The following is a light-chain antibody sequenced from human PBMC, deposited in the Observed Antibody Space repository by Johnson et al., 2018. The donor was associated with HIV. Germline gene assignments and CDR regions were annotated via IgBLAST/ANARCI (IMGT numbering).Light chain of an antibody. Sequence: QSVLTQPPSVSAAPGQKVTISCSGSSSNIGNNYVSWYQQLPGTAPKLLIYDNNKRPSGIPDRFSGSKSGTSATLGITGLQTGDEADYYCGTWDSRRSVYVVCTGTQVTVL. V-gene: IGLV1-51*01. CDR3: GTWDSRRSVYV. CDR1: SSNIGNNY. CDR2: DNN. J-gene: IGLJ1*01.